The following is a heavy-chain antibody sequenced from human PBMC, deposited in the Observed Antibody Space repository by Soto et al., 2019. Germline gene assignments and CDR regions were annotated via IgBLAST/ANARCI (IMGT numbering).Heavy chain of an antibody. CDR1: GFTFSSYG. Sequence: GGSLRLSCAASGFTFSSYGMHWVRQAPGKGLEWVAVIWYDGSNKYQADSVKGRFTISRDNSKNTLYLQMNSLRAEDTAVYYCARDHYGVGGYDLMVDYWGQGTLVTVSS. D-gene: IGHD5-12*01. CDR2: IWYDGSNK. CDR3: ARDHYGVGGYDLMVDY. J-gene: IGHJ4*02. V-gene: IGHV3-33*01.